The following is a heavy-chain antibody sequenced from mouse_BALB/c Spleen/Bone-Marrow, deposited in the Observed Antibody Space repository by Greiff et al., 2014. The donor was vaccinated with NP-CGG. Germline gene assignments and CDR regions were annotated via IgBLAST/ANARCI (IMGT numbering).Heavy chain of an antibody. CDR3: AYGSSYDYFVY. CDR2: IDPANGNT. Sequence: EVQLQQSGAELVKPGASVKLSCTASGFNIKDTYMHWVKQRPEQGLEWIGRIDPANGNTKYDPKFQGKATITADTSSNTAYLQLSSLTSEDTAVYYCAYGSSYDYFVYWGQGTTLTVSS. CDR1: GFNIKDTY. J-gene: IGHJ2*01. V-gene: IGHV14-3*02. D-gene: IGHD1-1*01.